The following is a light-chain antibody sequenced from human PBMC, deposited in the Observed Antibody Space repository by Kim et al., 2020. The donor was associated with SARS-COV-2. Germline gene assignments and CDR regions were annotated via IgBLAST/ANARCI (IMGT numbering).Light chain of an antibody. CDR1: QVVSSY. CDR3: QQYKSYPYT. Sequence: AAVGDRVTITCRATQVVSSYLAWFQQKPGEAPKSLIYAISTLQSGVPSRFSGSGSGTDFTLTISRLQPEDSATYYCQQYKSYPYTFGGGTKVDIK. V-gene: IGKV1-16*01. CDR2: AIS. J-gene: IGKJ4*01.